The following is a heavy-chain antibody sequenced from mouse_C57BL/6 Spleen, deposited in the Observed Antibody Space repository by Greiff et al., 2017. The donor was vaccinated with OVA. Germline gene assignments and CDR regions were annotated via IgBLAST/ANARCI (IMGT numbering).Heavy chain of an antibody. J-gene: IGHJ1*03. CDR3: AREYYSKGHWYFDV. CDR1: GYTFTDYN. CDR2: INPNNGGT. Sequence: EVQLQQSGPELVKPGASVKIPCKASGYTFTDYNMDWVKQSHGKSLEWIGDINPNNGGTIYNQKFKGKATLTVDKSSSTTYMELRSLTSEDTAVYYCAREYYSKGHWYFDVWGTGTTATVSS. D-gene: IGHD2-5*01. V-gene: IGHV1-18*01.